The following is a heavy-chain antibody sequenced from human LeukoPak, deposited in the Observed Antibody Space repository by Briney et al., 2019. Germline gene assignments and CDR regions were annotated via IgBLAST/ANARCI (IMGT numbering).Heavy chain of an antibody. CDR3: ARDRTDIVATSHFDY. V-gene: IGHV4-59*01. CDR2: IYYSGST. J-gene: IGHJ4*02. CDR1: GGSISSYY. Sequence: SETLSLTCTVSGGSISSYYWSWIRQPPGKGLEWIGYIYYSGSTNYNPSLESRVTMSIDTSKNQFSLNLSSVTAADTAVYYCARDRTDIVATSHFDYWGQGTLVTVSS. D-gene: IGHD5-12*01.